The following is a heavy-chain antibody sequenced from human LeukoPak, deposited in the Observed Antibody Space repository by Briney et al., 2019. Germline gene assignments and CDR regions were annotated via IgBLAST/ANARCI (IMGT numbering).Heavy chain of an antibody. J-gene: IGHJ4*02. Sequence: ASVKVSCKVSGYTLTELSMHWVRQAPGKGLEWMGGFDPEDGETIYAQKFQGRVTMTEDTSTDTAYMELSSLRSEDTAVYYCATFSSYYDNSGYSDYWGQGTLVTVSS. D-gene: IGHD3-22*01. CDR2: FDPEDGET. CDR3: ATFSSYYDNSGYSDY. V-gene: IGHV1-24*01. CDR1: GYTLTELS.